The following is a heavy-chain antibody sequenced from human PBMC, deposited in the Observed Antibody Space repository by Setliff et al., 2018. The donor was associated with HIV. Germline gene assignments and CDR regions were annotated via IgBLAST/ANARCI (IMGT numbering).Heavy chain of an antibody. Sequence: PSETLSLTCTVSGGSISDISYYWNWIRQHPGKGLEWIGYIYYSGTTYYNPSLKSRVTISVDKSKNQFSLKLNSVTAADTAVYYCARRYGDYKIGDWFFDLWGRGTLVTVSS. CDR2: IYYSGTT. J-gene: IGHJ2*01. CDR1: GGSISDISYY. D-gene: IGHD4-17*01. CDR3: ARRYGDYKIGDWFFDL. V-gene: IGHV4-31*03.